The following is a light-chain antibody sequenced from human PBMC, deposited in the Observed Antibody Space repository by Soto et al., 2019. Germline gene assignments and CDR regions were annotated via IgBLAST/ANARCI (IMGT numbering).Light chain of an antibody. Sequence: EIVLTQSPCTLSLSPGERATLSCRASQSVYTNYLAWYQQKPGQAPRLHIYGASRRATGIPARFSGSGSETDFTLTSSRLEPEDSAVYYCQHYGSSPPVYTFGQGTKLEIK. CDR3: QHYGSSPPVYT. V-gene: IGKV3-20*01. J-gene: IGKJ2*01. CDR2: GAS. CDR1: QSVYTNY.